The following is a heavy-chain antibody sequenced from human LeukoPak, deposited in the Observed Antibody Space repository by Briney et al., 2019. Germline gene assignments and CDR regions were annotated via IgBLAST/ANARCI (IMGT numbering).Heavy chain of an antibody. Sequence: GSLRLSCAASGLTFRNYAMSWVRQAPEKGLEWVSAISGYGYNTYYADSVQGRFTISRDNSKNTLYLQMNSLRAEDTAVYYCAKMGPGAYYYDSSDFDFWGQGNLVTVSS. CDR1: GLTFRNYA. D-gene: IGHD3-22*01. J-gene: IGHJ4*02. CDR2: ISGYGYNT. CDR3: AKMGPGAYYYDSSDFDF. V-gene: IGHV3-23*01.